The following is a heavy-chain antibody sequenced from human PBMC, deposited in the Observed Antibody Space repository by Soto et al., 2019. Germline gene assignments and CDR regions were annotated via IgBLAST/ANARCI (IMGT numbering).Heavy chain of an antibody. V-gene: IGHV1-2*02. D-gene: IGHD3-3*01. CDR2: INPNSGGT. CDR1: GYTFTGYY. J-gene: IGHJ6*02. Sequence: ASVKVSCKASGYTFTGYYMHWVRQAPGQGLEWMGWINPNSGGTNYAQKFQGRVTMTRDTSISTAYMELSRLRSDDTAVYYCASVTDFWSGYFGYYYGMDVWGQGTTVTVS. CDR3: ASVTDFWSGYFGYYYGMDV.